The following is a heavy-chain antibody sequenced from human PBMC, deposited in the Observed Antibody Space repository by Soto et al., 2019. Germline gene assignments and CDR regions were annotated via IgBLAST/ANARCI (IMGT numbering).Heavy chain of an antibody. Sequence: VQLLESGGGLVQPGGSLRLSCAASGFTFSNYAMSWVRQAPGKGLEWVSAVSGSGGNTYYADSVQGRFTISRDNSQNMLNLQMISLRAEATAVYYCAKLNLFVSAAAGRGPFDYWGQGNLVTVSS. CDR2: VSGSGGNT. D-gene: IGHD6-13*01. J-gene: IGHJ4*02. V-gene: IGHV3-23*01. CDR1: GFTFSNYA. CDR3: AKLNLFVSAAAGRGPFDY.